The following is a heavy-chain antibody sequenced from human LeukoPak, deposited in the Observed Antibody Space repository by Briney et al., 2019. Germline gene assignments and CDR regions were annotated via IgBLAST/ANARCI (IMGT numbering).Heavy chain of an antibody. D-gene: IGHD6-13*01. V-gene: IGHV4-34*01. CDR3: ARGCSSSWVSAGYSDY. CDR1: GGSFSGYY. CDR2: INHSGST. Sequence: SETLSLTCGVYGGSFSGYYWSWIRQPPGKGLEWIGEINHSGSTNYNPSLKSRVTISVDTSKNQFSLKLSSVTAADTAVYYCARGCSSSWVSAGYSDYWGQGTLVTVSS. J-gene: IGHJ4*02.